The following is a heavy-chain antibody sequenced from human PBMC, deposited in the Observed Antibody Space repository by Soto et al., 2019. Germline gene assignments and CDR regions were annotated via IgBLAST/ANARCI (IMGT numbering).Heavy chain of an antibody. CDR3: ARDLYYYGSGTSAPCDY. D-gene: IGHD3-10*01. CDR1: GFTFSSYA. V-gene: IGHV3-30-3*01. J-gene: IGHJ4*02. CDR2: ISYDGSNK. Sequence: QVQLVESGGGVVQPGRSLRLSCAASGFTFSSYAMHWVRQAPGKGLEWVAVISYDGSNKYYADSVKGRFTISRDNSKNTLYLQRGSLRAEDTALYYCARDLYYYGSGTSAPCDYWGQGTLVTVSS.